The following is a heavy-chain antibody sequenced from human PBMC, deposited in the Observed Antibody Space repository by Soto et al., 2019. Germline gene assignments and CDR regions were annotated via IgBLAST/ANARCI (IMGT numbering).Heavy chain of an antibody. J-gene: IGHJ5*02. CDR3: ARVDSAMFEGGGWFDP. CDR1: GGTFNRQA. CDR2: FIPIFGTT. Sequence: QVVQSGAEVKKPGSSVKVSCKASGGTFNRQAFSWVRQAPGQGLEWMGGFIPIFGTTDYSQKFQGRVTITADEATSTAYMELSSLTSDATAVYYCARVDSAMFEGGGWFDPWGQGTLVTVSS. V-gene: IGHV1-69*12. D-gene: IGHD5-18*01.